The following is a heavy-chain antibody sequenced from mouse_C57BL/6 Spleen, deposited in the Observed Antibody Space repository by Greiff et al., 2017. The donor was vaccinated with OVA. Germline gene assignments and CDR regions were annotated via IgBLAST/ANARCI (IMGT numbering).Heavy chain of an antibody. J-gene: IGHJ2*01. CDR1: GFTFSSYG. D-gene: IGHD3-2*02. CDR2: ISSGGSYT. V-gene: IGHV5-6*01. Sequence: EVQVVESGGDLVKPGGSLKLSCAASGFTFSSYGMSWVRQTPDKRLEWVATISSGGSYTYYPDSVQGRFTISRDNAKNTLYLQMSSLKSEDTAMYYCARHEDSSQRENYFDYWGQGTTLTVSS. CDR3: ARHEDSSQRENYFDY.